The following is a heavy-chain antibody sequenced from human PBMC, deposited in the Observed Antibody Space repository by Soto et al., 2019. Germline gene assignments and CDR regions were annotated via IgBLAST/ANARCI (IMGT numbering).Heavy chain of an antibody. D-gene: IGHD3-10*01. CDR2: IRSGSVST. V-gene: IGHV3-21*01. J-gene: IGHJ4*02. CDR3: ARGCYLSAFGSDYFDY. CDR1: WFTIIDLA. Sequence: LRLRRTAAWFTIIDLAVSWVRKAPGKGLEWVSSIRSGSVSTYYADSVRGRFTLSRDDAKNSLYLQLNSLSAEDTALYYCARGCYLSAFGSDYFDYWGQGALVTVSS.